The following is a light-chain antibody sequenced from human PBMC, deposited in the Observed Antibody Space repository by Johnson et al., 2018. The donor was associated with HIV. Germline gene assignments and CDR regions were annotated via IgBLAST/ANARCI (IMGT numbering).Light chain of an antibody. CDR2: ENS. CDR3: ATCDNSLSV. V-gene: IGLV1-51*02. J-gene: IGLJ1*01. CDR1: SSNIGNKY. Sequence: QSVLTQPPSVSAAPGQKVTISCSGSSSNIGNKYVSWYQQLPGTAPKLLIYENSKRPSGIPDRFSDSKSGTSATLGITGLQTGDEADYYCATCDNSLSVFGTGAKVTVL.